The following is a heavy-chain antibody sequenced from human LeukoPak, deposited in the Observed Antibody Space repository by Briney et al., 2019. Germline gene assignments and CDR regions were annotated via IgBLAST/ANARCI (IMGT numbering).Heavy chain of an antibody. J-gene: IGHJ6*03. CDR1: GGSISSSSDY. D-gene: IGHD3-10*01. CDR3: ASYKKGEYYYYYYIDV. Sequence: PSETLSLTCTVSGGSISSSSDYWGWIRQPPGKGLEWIASLYYSGSTYYNPSLKSRVTMSVDTSKSQFSLKLRSVTAADTAVYYCASYKKGEYYYYYYIDVWGRGTTVTISS. V-gene: IGHV4-39*07. CDR2: LYYSGST.